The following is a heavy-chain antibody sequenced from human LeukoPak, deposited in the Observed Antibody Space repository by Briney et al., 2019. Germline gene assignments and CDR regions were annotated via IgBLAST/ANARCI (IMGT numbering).Heavy chain of an antibody. D-gene: IGHD6-13*01. V-gene: IGHV3-30-3*01. CDR1: GFAFSSYA. CDR2: VSYDGGSK. J-gene: IGHJ4*02. CDR3: ARVKGGIAAAGNYFDY. Sequence: PGRSLRLSCAASGFAFSSYAMHWVRQGPGKELEWVALVSYDGGSKYYADSVKGRITISRDNSKNTLHLQMNSLRTEDTAVYYCARVKGGIAAAGNYFDYWGQGTLVTVSS.